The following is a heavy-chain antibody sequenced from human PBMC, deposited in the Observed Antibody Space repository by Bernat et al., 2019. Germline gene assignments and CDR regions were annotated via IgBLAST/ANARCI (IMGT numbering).Heavy chain of an antibody. CDR2: INHGGST. CDR3: ARGHYIWGSYRPDAFDI. D-gene: IGHD3-16*02. Sequence: AGCGGGGRGDDWSGIGQAPGRGLEGIGEINHGGSTNYHPSLKSRVTISVDTSKNQFSLKLSSVTAADTAVDYCARGHYIWGSYRPDAFDIWGQGTMVTVSS. CDR1: GGGGRGDD. J-gene: IGHJ3*02. V-gene: IGHV4-34*01.